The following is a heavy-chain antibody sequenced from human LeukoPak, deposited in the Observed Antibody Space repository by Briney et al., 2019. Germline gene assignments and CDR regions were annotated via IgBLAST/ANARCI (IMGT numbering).Heavy chain of an antibody. J-gene: IGHJ3*02. CDR2: IIPIFGTA. V-gene: IGHV1-69*06. CDR1: GGTFSSYA. Sequence: GASVKVSCKASGGTFSSYAISWVRQAPGQGLEWMGGIIPIFGTANYAQKFQGRVTITADKSTSTAYMELSSLRSEDTAVYYCARMASSSWYVDAFDIWGQGTMVTVSS. D-gene: IGHD6-13*01. CDR3: ARMASSSWYVDAFDI.